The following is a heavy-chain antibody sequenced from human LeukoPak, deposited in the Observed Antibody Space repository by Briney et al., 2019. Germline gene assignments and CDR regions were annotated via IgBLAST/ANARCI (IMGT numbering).Heavy chain of an antibody. D-gene: IGHD1-14*01. J-gene: IGHJ6*03. V-gene: IGHV3-21*01. Sequence: GGSLRLSCAASGFTFRSYSLNWVRQAPGTGLEWVSSISSSSSYIFYADSVKGRFTISRDNAKNSLFLQMNSLRAEDTAVYYCTRDHPDGPPPHYYYYMDVWGKGTTVTVSS. CDR2: ISSSSSYI. CDR1: GFTFRSYS. CDR3: TRDHPDGPPPHYYYYMDV.